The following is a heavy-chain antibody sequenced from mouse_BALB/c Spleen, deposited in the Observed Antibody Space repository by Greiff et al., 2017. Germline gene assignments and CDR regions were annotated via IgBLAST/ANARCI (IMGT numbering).Heavy chain of an antibody. J-gene: IGHJ4*01. Sequence: VQLVESGPGLVAPSQSLSITCTVSGFSLTSYGVHWVRQPPGKGLEWLGVIWAGGSTNYNSALMSRLSISKDNSKSQVFLKMNSLQTDDTAMYYCARDRDYYGNYYAMDYWGQGTSVTVSS. CDR1: GFSLTSYG. CDR2: IWAGGST. V-gene: IGHV2-9*02. CDR3: ARDRDYYGNYYAMDY. D-gene: IGHD2-1*01.